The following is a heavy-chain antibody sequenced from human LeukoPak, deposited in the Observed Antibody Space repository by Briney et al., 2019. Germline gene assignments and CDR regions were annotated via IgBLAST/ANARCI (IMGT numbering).Heavy chain of an antibody. Sequence: SETLSLTCTVSGGSISRYYWSWIRQPPGKGLEWTGYLYYSGSTNYNPSLKSRVTIAVDTSKNQFSLKLSSVTAADTAVYSCASGSYTHYYFDYWGQGTLVTVSS. CDR2: LYYSGST. J-gene: IGHJ4*02. CDR1: GGSISRYY. V-gene: IGHV4-59*01. D-gene: IGHD1-26*01. CDR3: ASGSYTHYYFDY.